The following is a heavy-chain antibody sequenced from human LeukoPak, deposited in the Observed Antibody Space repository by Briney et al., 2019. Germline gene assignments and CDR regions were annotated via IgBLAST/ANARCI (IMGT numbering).Heavy chain of an antibody. CDR3: AKDSYSTGWYDYYYYMDV. D-gene: IGHD6-19*01. V-gene: IGHV3-30*02. CDR2: IRYDGSNK. J-gene: IGHJ6*03. Sequence: PGGSLRLSCAASGFTFSSYGIHWVRQAPGKGLGWVAFIRYDGSNKYYADSVKGRFTISRDNSKNTLYLQMNSLRTEDTAVYYCAKDSYSTGWYDYYYYMDVWGKGTTVTVSS. CDR1: GFTFSSYG.